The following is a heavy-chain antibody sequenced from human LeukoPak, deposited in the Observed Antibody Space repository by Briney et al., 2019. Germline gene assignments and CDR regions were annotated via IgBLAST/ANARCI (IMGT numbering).Heavy chain of an antibody. CDR3: ARTREQWQVLDY. D-gene: IGHD6-19*01. Sequence: GGSLRLSCAASGLTFSNYGIHWVRQAPGKGLEWVAVISHEGSNQYYVDSVKGRFTISRDNSKNMVDLQMNSLKAEDTAVYYCARTREQWQVLDYWGQGTLVTVSS. V-gene: IGHV3-30*03. CDR2: ISHEGSNQ. CDR1: GLTFSNYG. J-gene: IGHJ4*02.